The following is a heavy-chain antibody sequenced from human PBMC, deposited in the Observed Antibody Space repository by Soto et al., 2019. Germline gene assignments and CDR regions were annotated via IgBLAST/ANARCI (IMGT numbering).Heavy chain of an antibody. Sequence: QVQLVQSGAEVKKPGASVRVSCKASGYSFSAYYIHWMRQAPGQGLEWMGWINPNSGGTKFAQKFQGWFTMPRDTSISTAYMELSRLKSDDTAVYFCARESGGTTATLDYYYFYMDVWGKGTTVTVSS. CDR3: ARESGGTTATLDYYYFYMDV. J-gene: IGHJ6*03. D-gene: IGHD4-17*01. CDR2: INPNSGGT. CDR1: GYSFSAYY. V-gene: IGHV1-2*04.